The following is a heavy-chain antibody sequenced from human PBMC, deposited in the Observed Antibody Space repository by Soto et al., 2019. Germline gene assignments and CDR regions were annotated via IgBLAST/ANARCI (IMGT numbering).Heavy chain of an antibody. CDR3: TRDDVPCRGGRCYGVPMDV. CDR2: IQRGGST. Sequence: EVQLAESGGGLVQPGGSLRLSCAASGFTVSSKYMSWVRQAPGKGLEWVSLIQRGGSTYYAGSVKGRFTISRDNSENTLSLQMNSLRVEDTAVYYCTRDDVPCRGGRCYGVPMDVWCKGTTVTFSA. D-gene: IGHD2-15*01. V-gene: IGHV3-66*01. CDR1: GFTVSSKY. J-gene: IGHJ6*04.